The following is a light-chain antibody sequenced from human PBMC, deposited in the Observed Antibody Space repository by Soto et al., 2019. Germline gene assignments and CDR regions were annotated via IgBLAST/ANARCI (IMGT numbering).Light chain of an antibody. Sequence: EIVLTQSPATLSLSPGERATLSCRASQSVSSSLAWYQQKPGQAPRLLISGASTGATGIPARFSGSGSGTEFTLTISSLQSEDCAIYYCQQYHTWPITFGGGTKVDI. CDR1: QSVSSS. V-gene: IGKV3-15*01. CDR3: QQYHTWPIT. CDR2: GAS. J-gene: IGKJ4*01.